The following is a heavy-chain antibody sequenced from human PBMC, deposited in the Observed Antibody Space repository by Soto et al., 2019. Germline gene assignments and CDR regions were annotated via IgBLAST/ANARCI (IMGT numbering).Heavy chain of an antibody. CDR2: INAGNGNT. V-gene: IGHV1-3*01. CDR3: VRVVAIPGYPDN. J-gene: IGHJ4*02. D-gene: IGHD5-12*01. CDR1: GYRFTDYV. Sequence: GASVKVSCKASGYRFTDYVIHWVRQAPGQRLEWMGWINAGNGNTKYSQKFQGRVTITADESTSTAYMELSSLRSDDTAIYYCVRVVAIPGYPDNWGQGTLVTVSS.